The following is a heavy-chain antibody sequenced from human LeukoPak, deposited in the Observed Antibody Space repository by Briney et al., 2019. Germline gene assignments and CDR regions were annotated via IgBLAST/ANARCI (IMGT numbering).Heavy chain of an antibody. CDR1: GGTFSSYA. CDR2: IIPILGIA. Sequence: ASVKVSCKASGGTFSSYAISWVRQAPGQGLEWRGRIIPILGIANYAQKFQGRVTITADKSTSTAYMELSSLRSEDTAVYYCAREGNYGGNSPFDYWGQGTLVTVSS. CDR3: AREGNYGGNSPFDY. J-gene: IGHJ4*02. D-gene: IGHD4-23*01. V-gene: IGHV1-69*04.